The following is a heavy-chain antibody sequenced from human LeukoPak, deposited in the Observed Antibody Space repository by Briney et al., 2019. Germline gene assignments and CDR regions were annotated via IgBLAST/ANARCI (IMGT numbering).Heavy chain of an antibody. D-gene: IGHD6-13*01. CDR2: ISSSSSYI. CDR3: AREVPYSRGQFDY. CDR1: GFTFSSYS. V-gene: IGHV3-21*01. J-gene: IGHJ4*02. Sequence: GGSLRLSCAASGFTFSSYSMNWVRQAPGKGLEWVSSISSSSSYIYYADSVKGRFTISRDNAKNSLYLQMNSLRAEDTAVYYCAREVPYSRGQFDYWGQGTLVTVSS.